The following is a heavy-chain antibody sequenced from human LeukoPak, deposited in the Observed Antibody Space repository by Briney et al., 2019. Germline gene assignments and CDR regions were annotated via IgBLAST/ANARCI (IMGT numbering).Heavy chain of an antibody. V-gene: IGHV4-4*07. J-gene: IGHJ4*01. CDR2: IYTSGST. CDR3: ARGSPIDYGDYVLFDY. D-gene: IGHD4-17*01. Sequence: SETLSLTCTVSGGSISSYYWSWIRQPAGKGLECIGRIYTSGSTNYNPSLKSRVTMSVDTSKNQFSLKLSSVTAADTAVYYCARGSPIDYGDYVLFDYWGQGTLVTVSS. CDR1: GGSISSYY.